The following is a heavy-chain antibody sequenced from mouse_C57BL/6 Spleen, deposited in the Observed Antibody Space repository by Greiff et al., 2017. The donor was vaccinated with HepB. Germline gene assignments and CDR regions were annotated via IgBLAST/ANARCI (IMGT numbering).Heavy chain of an antibody. V-gene: IGHV1-69*01. CDR3: ARSLDSSGLFDY. J-gene: IGHJ2*01. CDR2: IDPSDSYT. D-gene: IGHD3-2*02. CDR1: GYTFTSYW. Sequence: VQLQQSGAELVMPGASVKLSCKASGYTFTSYWMHWVKQRPGQGLEWIGEIDPSDSYTNYNQKFKGKSTLTVDKSSSTAYMQLSSLTSEDSAVYYCARSLDSSGLFDYWGQGTTLTVSS.